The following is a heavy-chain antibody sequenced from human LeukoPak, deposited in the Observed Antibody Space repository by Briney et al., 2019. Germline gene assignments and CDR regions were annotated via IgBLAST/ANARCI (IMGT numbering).Heavy chain of an antibody. D-gene: IGHD2-2*01. CDR3: ARDPIPARLDS. J-gene: IGHJ4*02. Sequence: ASVKVSCKASGYTFTSYYMHWVRQAPGQGLEWMGIINPSGGSTSYAQKFQGRVTMTRDTSITTAYMELSNLRSDDTAVYYCARDPIPARLDSWGQGTLVTVSS. CDR2: INPSGGST. V-gene: IGHV1-46*01. CDR1: GYTFTSYY.